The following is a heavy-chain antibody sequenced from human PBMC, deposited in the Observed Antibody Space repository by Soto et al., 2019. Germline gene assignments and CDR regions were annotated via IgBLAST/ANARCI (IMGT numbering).Heavy chain of an antibody. V-gene: IGHV1-2*04. Sequence: ASVKVSCKASGYTFINHDINWVRQATGQGLEWIGWMNSNSGGTNYAQKFQGWVTMTRDTSISTAYMELSRLRSDDTAVYYCAREGTLRYFDWLNYYYYGMDVWGQGTTVTVSS. D-gene: IGHD3-9*01. CDR2: MNSNSGGT. CDR3: AREGTLRYFDWLNYYYYGMDV. J-gene: IGHJ6*02. CDR1: GYTFINHD.